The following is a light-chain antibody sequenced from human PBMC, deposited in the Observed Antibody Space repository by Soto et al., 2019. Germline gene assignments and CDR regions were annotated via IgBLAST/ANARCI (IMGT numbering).Light chain of an antibody. CDR1: SSDVGNYNF. CDR2: DVT. V-gene: IGLV2-23*02. J-gene: IGLJ1*01. CDR3: CSYISYHSYV. Sequence: QSALTQPPAVSGSPVQSITISCTGTSSDVGNYNFVSWYQEYPGTAPKLMIYDVTQRPSGVSNRFSGSKSGNTAFLTIFWLQAADEADYYCCSYISYHSYVFGTGTKVTVL.